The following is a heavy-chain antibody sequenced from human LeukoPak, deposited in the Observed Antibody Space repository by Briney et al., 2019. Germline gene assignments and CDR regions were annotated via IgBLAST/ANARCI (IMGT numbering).Heavy chain of an antibody. J-gene: IGHJ6*02. CDR3: ARDGDIVRWPHYYYYYGMDV. V-gene: IGHV4-4*07. D-gene: IGHD2-8*01. CDR1: GGSISSYY. CDR2: IYTSGST. Sequence: SETLSLTCTVSGGSISSYYWSWIRQPAGKGLEWIGRIYTSGSTNYNPSLKSRVTMSVDTSKNQFSLKLGSVTAADTAVYYCARDGDIVRWPHYYYYYGMDVWGQGTTVTVSS.